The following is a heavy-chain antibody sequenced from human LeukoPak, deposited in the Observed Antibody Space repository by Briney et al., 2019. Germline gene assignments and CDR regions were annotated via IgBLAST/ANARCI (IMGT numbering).Heavy chain of an antibody. J-gene: IGHJ4*02. D-gene: IGHD3-10*01. V-gene: IGHV4-34*01. Sequence: SETLSLTCAVYGGSFSGYYWSWIRQPPGKGLEWIGEINHSGSTNYNPSLKSRVTISVDTSKNQFSLKLSSVTAADTAVYYCARGYRRITRFGAPHFDYWGQGTLVTVSS. CDR3: ARGYRRITRFGAPHFDY. CDR1: GGSFSGYY. CDR2: INHSGST.